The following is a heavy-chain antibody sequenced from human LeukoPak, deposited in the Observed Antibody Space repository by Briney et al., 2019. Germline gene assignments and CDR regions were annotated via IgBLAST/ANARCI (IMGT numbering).Heavy chain of an antibody. CDR1: GGSISSSNW. V-gene: IGHV4-39*01. J-gene: IGHJ5*02. CDR2: IYYSGST. CDR3: ARLPTLLWFGELLSHWFDP. Sequence: SETLSLTCAVSGGSISSSNWWSWVRQPPGKGLEWIGSIYYSGSTYYNPSLKSRVTISVDTSKNQFSLKLSSVTAADTAVYYCARLPTLLWFGELLSHWFDPWGQGTLVTVSS. D-gene: IGHD3-10*01.